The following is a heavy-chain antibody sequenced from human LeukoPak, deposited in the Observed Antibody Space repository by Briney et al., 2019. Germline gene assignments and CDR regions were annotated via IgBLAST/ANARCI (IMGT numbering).Heavy chain of an antibody. Sequence: SETLSLTCAVYGGSFSGYYWSWIRQPPGKGLEWIGEINHSGSTNYTPSLKSRVTISVDTSKNQSSLKLSSVPAADTAVYYCARGEVVPAASYGMDVWGQGTTVTVSS. CDR1: GGSFSGYY. CDR2: INHSGST. J-gene: IGHJ6*02. D-gene: IGHD2-2*01. CDR3: ARGEVVPAASYGMDV. V-gene: IGHV4-34*01.